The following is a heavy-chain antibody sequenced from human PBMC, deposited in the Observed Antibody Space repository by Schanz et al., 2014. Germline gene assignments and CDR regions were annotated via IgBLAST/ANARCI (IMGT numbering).Heavy chain of an antibody. CDR1: GFTFSSYA. CDR2: ISDSGDTA. D-gene: IGHD6-19*01. J-gene: IGHJ4*02. Sequence: EVQLVESGGGLVQPGGSLRLSCAASGFTFSSYAMSWVRQAPGKGLEWVSLISDSGDTAYYADSVKGRFTISRDNFKGALYLQMSSLRAEDTAVYYCAASSGWHPSTDYWGQGTLVTVSS. CDR3: AASSGWHPSTDY. V-gene: IGHV3-23*04.